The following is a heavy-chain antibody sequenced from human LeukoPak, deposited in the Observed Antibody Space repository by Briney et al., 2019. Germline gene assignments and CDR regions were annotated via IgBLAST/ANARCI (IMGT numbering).Heavy chain of an antibody. V-gene: IGHV3-20*04. D-gene: IGHD3-22*01. J-gene: IGHJ4*02. Sequence: GGSLRLSCAASGFTFDDYGMSWVRQAPAKGLELVSGINWNCGSTGYADSVKGRFTISRDNAKNSLYLQMNSLRAEDTALYYCARVPPTTGYYDSSGYYYFDYWGQGTLVTVSS. CDR3: ARVPPTTGYYDSSGYYYFDY. CDR2: INWNCGST. CDR1: GFTFDDYG.